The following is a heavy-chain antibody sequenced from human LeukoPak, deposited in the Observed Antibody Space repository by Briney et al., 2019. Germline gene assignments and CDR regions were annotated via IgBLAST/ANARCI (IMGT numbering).Heavy chain of an antibody. Sequence: GGSLRLSCAASGFTFSSYEMNWVRQAPGKGPEWVSYISSSGSTIYYAASVKGRFTISRDNAKNSLYLQMNSLRAEDTAVYYCAELGITMIGGVWGKGTTVTISS. CDR2: ISSSGSTI. CDR3: AELGITMIGGV. CDR1: GFTFSSYE. V-gene: IGHV3-48*03. J-gene: IGHJ6*04. D-gene: IGHD3-10*02.